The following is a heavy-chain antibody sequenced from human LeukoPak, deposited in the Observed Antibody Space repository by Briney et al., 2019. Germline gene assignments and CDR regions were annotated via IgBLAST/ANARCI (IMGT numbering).Heavy chain of an antibody. CDR3: ARDRGADCFDY. D-gene: IGHD1-26*01. Sequence: TSETLSLTCTVSGGSISSYYWSWIRQPPGKGLEWIGYIYYSGSTNYNPSLKSRVTISVDTSKNQFSLKLSSVTAADTAVYYCARDRGADCFDYWGQGTLVTVSS. CDR1: GGSISSYY. V-gene: IGHV4-59*01. J-gene: IGHJ4*02. CDR2: IYYSGST.